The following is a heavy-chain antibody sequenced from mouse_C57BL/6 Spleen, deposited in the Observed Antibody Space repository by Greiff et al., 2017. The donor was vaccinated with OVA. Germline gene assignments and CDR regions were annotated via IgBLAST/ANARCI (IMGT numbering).Heavy chain of an antibody. CDR2: IYPRDGST. CDR3: AGLDRRAGGRGAMDY. J-gene: IGHJ4*01. Sequence: QVQLQQSDAELVKPGASVKISCKASGYTFTDHTIHWMKQRPEQGLEWIGYIYPRDGSTQYNEKFKGKATLTADKSSSTAYMQLNSLTSEDSAVYFCAGLDRRAGGRGAMDYWGQGASVTVSS. D-gene: IGHD3-3*01. V-gene: IGHV1-78*01. CDR1: GYTFTDHT.